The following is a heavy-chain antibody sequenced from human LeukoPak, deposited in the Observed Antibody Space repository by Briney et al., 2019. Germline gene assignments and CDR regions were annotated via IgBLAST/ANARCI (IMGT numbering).Heavy chain of an antibody. D-gene: IGHD1-26*01. V-gene: IGHV4-39*01. J-gene: IGHJ6*02. CDR1: GGSISSSSYY. Sequence: PSETLSLTCTVSGGSISSSSYYRGWIRQPPGKGLEWIGSIYCSGSTYYNPSLKSRVTISVDTSKNQFSLKLSSVTAADTAVYYCAKLPTDYYYYYGMDVWGQGTTVTVSS. CDR3: AKLPTDYYYYYGMDV. CDR2: IYCSGST.